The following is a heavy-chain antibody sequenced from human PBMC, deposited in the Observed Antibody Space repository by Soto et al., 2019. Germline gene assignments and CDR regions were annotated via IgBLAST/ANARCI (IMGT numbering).Heavy chain of an antibody. J-gene: IGHJ6*02. CDR3: TRGITLIRGVIPPGYYYGMDV. Sequence: QVQLVQSGAEVKKPGSSVKVSCKASGGTFSSYAISWVRQAPGQGLEWMGGFNPIFETANYAQKFQGRVTITADESTNTAYMEQSSLRSEDTAVYYCTRGITLIRGVIPPGYYYGMDVWGQGTTVAVSS. CDR1: GGTFSSYA. V-gene: IGHV1-69*01. D-gene: IGHD3-10*01. CDR2: FNPIFETA.